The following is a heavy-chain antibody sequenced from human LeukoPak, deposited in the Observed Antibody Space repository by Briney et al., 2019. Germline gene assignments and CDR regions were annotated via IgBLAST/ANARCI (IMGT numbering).Heavy chain of an antibody. V-gene: IGHV3-11*04. CDR2: ISSNSRTI. J-gene: IGHJ4*02. CDR1: GGSISSSSYY. CDR3: ARGSYTGFDLYFDY. Sequence: PSETLSLTCTVSGGSISSSSYYWGWIRQPPGQGLEWVSYISSNSRTIYYADSVKGRFTISRDNTKNSVFLQLNSLRVEDTGFYYCARGSYTGFDLYFDYWGQGTLVTVSS. D-gene: IGHD5-12*01.